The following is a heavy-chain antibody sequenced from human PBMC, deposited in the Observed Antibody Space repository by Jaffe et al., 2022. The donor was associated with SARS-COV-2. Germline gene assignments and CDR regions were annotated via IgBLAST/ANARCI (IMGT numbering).Heavy chain of an antibody. CDR2: IYSSGTT. D-gene: IGHD6-13*01. V-gene: IGHV4-61*02. CDR1: GGSISSRNYY. CDR3: ARDGGVVVAAGTGFDY. Sequence: QVQLQESGPGLVKPSQTLSLTCTVSGGSISSRNYYWSWIRQPAGKGLEWIGRIYSSGTTIYNPSLSSRVTLSVDTSKNQFSLKLSSVTAADTAVYYCARDGGVVVAAGTGFDYWGHGTLVTVSS. J-gene: IGHJ4*01.